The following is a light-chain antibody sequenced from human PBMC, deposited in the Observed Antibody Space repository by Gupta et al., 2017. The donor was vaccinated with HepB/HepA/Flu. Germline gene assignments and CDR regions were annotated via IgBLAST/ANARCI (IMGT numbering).Light chain of an antibody. Sequence: QSALTPPRSVSGSPGQSVTISCTGTSSDVGAYNYVSWFQQHPGKAPKVIIYDVSKRPSGVPDRFSGSKSGNTASLTISGLQAEDEADYYCCSFTGRYSYVFGTGTTVTVL. CDR2: DVS. CDR1: SSDVGAYNY. CDR3: CSFTGRYSYV. V-gene: IGLV2-11*01. J-gene: IGLJ1*01.